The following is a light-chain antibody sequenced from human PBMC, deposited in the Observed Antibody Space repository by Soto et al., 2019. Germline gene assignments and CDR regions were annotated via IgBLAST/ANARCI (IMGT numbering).Light chain of an antibody. CDR3: MQALQTPAT. Sequence: DIVMTQSPLSLPVTPGEPASISCRSSQSLLHSNGYSYLDWYLQKPGQSPQLLIYLGSNRASGVPDRFSGSGSGTDFTLRISRVEAEDVGVYYCMQALQTPATFGQGTKLEIK. CDR2: LGS. V-gene: IGKV2-28*01. CDR1: QSLLHSNGYSY. J-gene: IGKJ2*01.